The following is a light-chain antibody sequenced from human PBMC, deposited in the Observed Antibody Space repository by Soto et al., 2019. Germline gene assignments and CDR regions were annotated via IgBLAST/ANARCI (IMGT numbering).Light chain of an antibody. V-gene: IGKV3-20*01. CDR3: QQYGSSPPFT. CDR2: GAS. CDR1: QSVSSSY. J-gene: IGKJ3*01. Sequence: EIVLTQSPGTLSLSPGERATLSCRASQSVSSSYLAWYQQKPGQAPRLLIYGASTRATVIPDRFSGSGSGTDFTLTISRLEPEEFAVYYCQQYGSSPPFTFGPGTKVDIK.